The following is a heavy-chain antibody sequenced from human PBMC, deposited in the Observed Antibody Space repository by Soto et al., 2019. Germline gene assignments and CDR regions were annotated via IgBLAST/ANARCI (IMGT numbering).Heavy chain of an antibody. CDR2: ISWNSGSI. D-gene: IGHD6-13*01. V-gene: IGHV3-9*01. CDR1: GFTFDDYA. Sequence: EVQLVESGGGLVQPGRYLRLSCAASGFTFDDYAMHWVRQAPGKGLEWVSGISWNSGSIGYADSVKGRFTISRDNAKNSLYLQMNSLRAEDTALYYCAKEEGSSWYMEDYYYGMDVWGQGTTVTVSS. CDR3: AKEEGSSWYMEDYYYGMDV. J-gene: IGHJ6*02.